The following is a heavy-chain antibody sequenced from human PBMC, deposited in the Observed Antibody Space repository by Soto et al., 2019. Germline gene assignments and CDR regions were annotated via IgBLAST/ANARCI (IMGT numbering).Heavy chain of an antibody. V-gene: IGHV3-23*01. CDR3: AKDRDYPRDYFHY. D-gene: IGHD3-10*01. J-gene: IGHJ4*02. Sequence: GGSLSLSCAASGFTFNNYAMSWVRQAPGKGLEWVSAISANGQGIYYADSVKGRFIISRDNSKNTVFLHMDSLTAEDTAVYYCAKDRDYPRDYFHYWGQGTLDTVSS. CDR2: ISANGQGI. CDR1: GFTFNNYA.